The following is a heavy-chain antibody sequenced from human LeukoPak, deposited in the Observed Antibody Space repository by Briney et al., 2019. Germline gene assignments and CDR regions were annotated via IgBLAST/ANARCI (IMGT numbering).Heavy chain of an antibody. CDR2: INPNSGGT. Sequence: ASVKVSCKASGYTFTGYYMHWVRQAPGQGLEWMGRINPNSGGTNYAQKFQGRVTMTRDTSISTAYMELSRLRSDDTAVYYCASYYGSGSYNYYYYYMDVWGRGTTVTVSS. CDR1: GYTFTGYY. V-gene: IGHV1-2*06. CDR3: ASYYGSGSYNYYYYYMDV. J-gene: IGHJ6*03. D-gene: IGHD3-10*01.